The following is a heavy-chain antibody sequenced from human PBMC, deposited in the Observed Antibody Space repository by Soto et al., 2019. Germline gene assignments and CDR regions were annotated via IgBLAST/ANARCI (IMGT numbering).Heavy chain of an antibody. Sequence: QVQLQESGPGLVKPSETLSLTCTVSGGSISSYYWSWIRQPPGKGLEWIGYIYYSGSTNYNPSLKSRVTISVDTSKNQFSLKLSSVTAADTAVYYCARLYGYSFDYWGQGTLVTGSS. D-gene: IGHD2-8*02. CDR1: GGSISSYY. V-gene: IGHV4-59*08. CDR3: ARLYGYSFDY. CDR2: IYYSGST. J-gene: IGHJ4*02.